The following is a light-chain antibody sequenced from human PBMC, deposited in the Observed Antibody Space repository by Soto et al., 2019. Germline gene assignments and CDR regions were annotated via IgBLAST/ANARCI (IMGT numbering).Light chain of an antibody. CDR1: QSISSY. Sequence: DIQMTQSPSSLSASVGDRVTITCRASQSISSYLNWYQQKPVKAPKLLIYAASSLQSGVPSRFSGSGSGTDFTLTISSLHPEDFATYYCQLSYRTPPATFGPGTNVDIK. CDR3: QLSYRTPPAT. J-gene: IGKJ3*01. CDR2: AAS. V-gene: IGKV1-39*01.